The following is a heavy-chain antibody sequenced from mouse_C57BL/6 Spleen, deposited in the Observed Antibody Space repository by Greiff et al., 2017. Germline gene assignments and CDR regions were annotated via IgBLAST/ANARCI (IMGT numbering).Heavy chain of an antibody. CDR1: GFTFSSYA. V-gene: IGHV5-9-1*02. D-gene: IGHD1-3*01. CDR2: ISSGGDYI. CDR3: TRDSGYYFDC. Sequence: EVKVVESGEGLVKPGGSLKLSCAASGFTFSSYAMSWVRQTPEKRLEWVAYISSGGDYIYYADTVKGRFTISRDNARNTLYLQMRSLKSEDTAMYYSTRDSGYYFDCWGQSTTLSVSS. J-gene: IGHJ2*01.